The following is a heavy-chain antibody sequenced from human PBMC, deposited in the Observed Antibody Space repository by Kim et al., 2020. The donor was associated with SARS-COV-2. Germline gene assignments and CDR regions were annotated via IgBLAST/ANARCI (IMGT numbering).Heavy chain of an antibody. V-gene: IGHV3-30-3*01. D-gene: IGHD3-10*01. Sequence: GGPLRLSCAASGLSFDSSAMNWVRQAPGKGLELVAVISYDGRNKDYADSVKGRFTISRDNSKSTLYLQMNSLRIEDTAVYYCARGNYYESVSLSDYYNGMDVWGQGTTVTVSS. CDR3: ARGNYYESVSLSDYYNGMDV. CDR1: GLSFDSSA. J-gene: IGHJ6*02. CDR2: ISYDGRNK.